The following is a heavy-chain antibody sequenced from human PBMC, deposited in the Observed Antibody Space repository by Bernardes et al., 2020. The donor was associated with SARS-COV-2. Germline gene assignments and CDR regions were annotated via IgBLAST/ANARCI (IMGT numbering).Heavy chain of an antibody. Sequence: SETLSLTCTVSGGSISSSSYYWGWIRQPPGKGLEWIGSIYYSGSTYYNPSLKSRVTISVDTSKNQFSLKLSSVTAADTAVYYCARDYSGSFDYWGQGTLVTVSS. J-gene: IGHJ4*02. CDR1: GGSISSSSYY. CDR2: IYYSGST. D-gene: IGHD1-26*01. V-gene: IGHV4-39*02. CDR3: ARDYSGSFDY.